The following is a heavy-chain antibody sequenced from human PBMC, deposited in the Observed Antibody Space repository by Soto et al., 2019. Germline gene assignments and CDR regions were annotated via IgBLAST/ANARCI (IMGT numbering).Heavy chain of an antibody. Sequence: GGSLRLSCAASGFTVSSNYMSWVRQAPGKGLEWVSVIYSGGSTYYADSVKGRFTISRDNSKNTLYLQMNSLRAEDTAVYYCARVMGNSNYADNYYYYYMDVWGKGTTVTVSS. J-gene: IGHJ6*03. CDR3: ARVMGNSNYADNYYYYYMDV. D-gene: IGHD4-4*01. V-gene: IGHV3-66*01. CDR1: GFTVSSNY. CDR2: IYSGGST.